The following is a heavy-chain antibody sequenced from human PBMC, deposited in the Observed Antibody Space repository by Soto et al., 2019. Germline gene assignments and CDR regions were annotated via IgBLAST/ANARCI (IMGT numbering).Heavy chain of an antibody. D-gene: IGHD6-13*01. V-gene: IGHV3-74*01. CDR2: INSDGSST. CDR3: ARARAIAAAGISWFDP. Sequence: EVQLVESGGGLVQPGGSLRLSCAASGFTFSSYWMHWVRQAPGKGLVWVSRINSDGSSTSYADSVKGRFTISRDNYKNTLYLQMNSLRAEDTAVYYCARARAIAAAGISWFDPWGQGTLVTVSS. J-gene: IGHJ5*02. CDR1: GFTFSSYW.